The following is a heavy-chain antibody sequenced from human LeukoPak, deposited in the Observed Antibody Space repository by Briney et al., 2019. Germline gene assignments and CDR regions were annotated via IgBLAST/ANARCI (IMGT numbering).Heavy chain of an antibody. J-gene: IGHJ4*02. D-gene: IGHD1-26*01. CDR2: IYTSGST. Sequence: SETLSLTCTVSGGSISSYYWSWIRQPAGKGLEWIGRIYTSGSTNYNPSLKSRVTMSVDTSKNQFSLKLSSVTAADTAVYYCARAHRSDSGSHLNYFDYWGQGTLVTVSS. CDR1: GGSISSYY. V-gene: IGHV4-4*07. CDR3: ARAHRSDSGSHLNYFDY.